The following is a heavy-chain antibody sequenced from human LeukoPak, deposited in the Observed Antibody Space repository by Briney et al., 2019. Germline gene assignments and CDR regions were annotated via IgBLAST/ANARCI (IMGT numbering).Heavy chain of an antibody. Sequence: GGSLRLSCAASGFTFSSYSMNWVRQAPGKGLEWVSSISSSSYIYYADSVKGRFTISRDNAKNSLYLQMNSLRAEDTAVYHCARAITIFGVVIREVDYWGQGTLVTVSS. J-gene: IGHJ4*02. D-gene: IGHD3-3*01. V-gene: IGHV3-21*01. CDR3: ARAITIFGVVIREVDY. CDR2: ISSSSYI. CDR1: GFTFSSYS.